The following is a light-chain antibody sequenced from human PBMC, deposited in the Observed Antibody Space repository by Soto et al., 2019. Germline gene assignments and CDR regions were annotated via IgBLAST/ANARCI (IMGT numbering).Light chain of an antibody. V-gene: IGKV3-11*01. J-gene: IGKJ4*01. CDR1: QSISTY. CDR3: QQRSNWPLT. CDR2: DAS. Sequence: EIVLTQSPATLSLSPGERATLSCRASQSISTYLAWYQQKPGQAPRLLIYDASNRATGIPARFSGSGSGTDFTLIISGLEPEDFAVYYCQQRSNWPLTFGGGTKVEIK.